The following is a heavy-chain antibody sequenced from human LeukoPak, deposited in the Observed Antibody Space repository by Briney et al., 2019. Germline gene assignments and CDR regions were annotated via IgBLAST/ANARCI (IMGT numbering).Heavy chain of an antibody. D-gene: IGHD6-6*01. Sequence: PSETLSLTCTVSGGSISSSSYYWGWIRQPPGKGLEWIGSIYYSGSTYYNPSLKSRVTISVDTSKNQFSLKLSSVTAADTAVYYCARDPSYSSSSYYYYMDVWGKGTTVTVSS. CDR3: ARDPSYSSSSYYYYMDV. CDR2: IYYSGST. CDR1: GGSISSSSYY. J-gene: IGHJ6*03. V-gene: IGHV4-39*07.